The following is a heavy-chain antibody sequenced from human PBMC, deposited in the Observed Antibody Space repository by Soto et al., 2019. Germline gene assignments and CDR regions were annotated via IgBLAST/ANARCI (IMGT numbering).Heavy chain of an antibody. D-gene: IGHD3-10*01. V-gene: IGHV4-31*03. CDR3: ARDRPQSYAYEDFGAFDI. J-gene: IGHJ3*02. Sequence: SETLSLTCTVSGVSISSGGYYWGWIRQHPGKGLEWIGNIYHSGRTYYNPSLKSRVIMSVDTSKNHFSLNLNSVTAADTAMYFCARDRPQSYAYEDFGAFDIWGQGTMVTVSS. CDR2: IYHSGRT. CDR1: GVSISSGGYY.